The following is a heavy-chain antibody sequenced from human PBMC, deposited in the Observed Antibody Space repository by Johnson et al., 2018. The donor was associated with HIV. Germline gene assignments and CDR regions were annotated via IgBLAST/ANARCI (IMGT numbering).Heavy chain of an antibody. CDR2: ISSSGSTI. J-gene: IGHJ3*02. D-gene: IGHD6-13*01. CDR3: AKGLGRAAAGTRNAFDI. CDR1: GFTFSDYY. Sequence: QVQLVESGGGLVKPGGSLRLSCAASGFTFSDYYMSWIRQAPGKGLEWVSYISSSGSTIYYAASVKVRFTISRDNAKNSLYLQINSLRAEDTAVYYCAKGLGRAAAGTRNAFDIWGQGTMVTVSS. V-gene: IGHV3-11*04.